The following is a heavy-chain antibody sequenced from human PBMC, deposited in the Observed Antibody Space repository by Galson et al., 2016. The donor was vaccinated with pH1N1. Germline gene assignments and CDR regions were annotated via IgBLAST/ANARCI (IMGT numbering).Heavy chain of an antibody. V-gene: IGHV3-23*01. CDR1: GFTFGAYA. CDR3: AKVMRGGATPFDY. Sequence: SLRLSCAASGFTFGAYAINWVRQAPGKGLEWVSAISDGGATKLYGDSVKGRFTITRDNFENTVFLQMNSLRAEDTAVYYCAKVMRGGATPFDYWGQGTLVTVSS. D-gene: IGHD1-26*01. CDR2: ISDGGATK. J-gene: IGHJ4*02.